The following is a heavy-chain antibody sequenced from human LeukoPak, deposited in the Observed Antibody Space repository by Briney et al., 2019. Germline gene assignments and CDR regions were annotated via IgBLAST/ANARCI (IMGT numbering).Heavy chain of an antibody. CDR3: AREGRYFDWLLSWFDP. CDR1: GFTFSSYW. D-gene: IGHD3-9*01. Sequence: GGSLRLSCAASGFTFSSYWMSWVRQAPGKGLGWVANIKQDGSEKYYVDSVKGRFTISRDNAKNSLYLQMNSLRAEDTAVYYCAREGRYFDWLLSWFDPWGQGTLVTVSS. J-gene: IGHJ5*02. CDR2: IKQDGSEK. V-gene: IGHV3-7*03.